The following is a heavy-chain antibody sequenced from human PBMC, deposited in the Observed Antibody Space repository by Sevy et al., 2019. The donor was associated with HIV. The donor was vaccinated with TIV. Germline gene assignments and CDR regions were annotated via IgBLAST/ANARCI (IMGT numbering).Heavy chain of an antibody. CDR1: GLIFSNYW. D-gene: IGHD2-2*02. CDR2: IKQDGSEK. V-gene: IGHV3-7*01. Sequence: GGSLRLSCAASGLIFSNYWMSWVRQAPGKGLEWVANIKQDGSEKYYVDSVKGRFTFSRDNAKISLYLDMNSLRPEDTAVYYCVRAGGDTVVVTTAIGILVMDVWGQGTTVTVSS. CDR3: VRAGGDTVVVTTAIGILVMDV. J-gene: IGHJ6*02.